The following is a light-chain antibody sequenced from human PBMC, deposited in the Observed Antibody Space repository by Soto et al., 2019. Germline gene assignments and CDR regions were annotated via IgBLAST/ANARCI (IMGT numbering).Light chain of an antibody. CDR1: QSVSSN. CDR2: GAS. Sequence: EIVMTQSPATLSVSPGERVTLSCRASQSVSSNLAWYQQKPGQAPRLLIYGASTRATGIPARFSGSGSGTEFTLTISSLQSEDFAVYYCKQHSNWPLTFGGGTKVEIK. V-gene: IGKV3-15*01. CDR3: KQHSNWPLT. J-gene: IGKJ4*01.